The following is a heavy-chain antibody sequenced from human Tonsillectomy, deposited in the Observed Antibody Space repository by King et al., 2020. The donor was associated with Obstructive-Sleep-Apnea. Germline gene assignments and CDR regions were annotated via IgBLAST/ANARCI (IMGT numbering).Heavy chain of an antibody. Sequence: QLVQSGVEVKKPGASVKVSCKASGYTFTSYGITWVRLAPGQGLEWMGWISVYNGDTKYAQEFQGRVTMTTDTSTNTAYMELRSLRSDDTAVYYCARYAYAAVGSTDYFDYWGQGTLVTVSS. V-gene: IGHV1-18*04. D-gene: IGHD6-13*01. CDR2: ISVYNGDT. CDR3: ARYAYAAVGSTDYFDY. J-gene: IGHJ4*02. CDR1: GYTFTSYG.